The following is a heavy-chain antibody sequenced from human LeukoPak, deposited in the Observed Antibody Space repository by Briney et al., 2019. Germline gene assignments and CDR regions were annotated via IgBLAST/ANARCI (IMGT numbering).Heavy chain of an antibody. CDR3: ARETTAAGSFDY. CDR1: GYTFTSYY. Sequence: ASVKFSCKASGYTFTSYYMHWVRQAPGQGLEWMGIINPSGGSTSYAQKFQGRVTMTRDTSTSTVYMELSSLRSEDTAVYYCARETTAAGSFDYWGQGTLVTVSS. V-gene: IGHV1-46*01. CDR2: INPSGGST. D-gene: IGHD6-13*01. J-gene: IGHJ4*02.